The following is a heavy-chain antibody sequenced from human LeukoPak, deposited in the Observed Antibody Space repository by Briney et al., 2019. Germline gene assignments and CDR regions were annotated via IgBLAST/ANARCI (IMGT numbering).Heavy chain of an antibody. CDR3: ARVGDMGGTHYYYSMDV. D-gene: IGHD1-1*01. J-gene: IGHJ6*02. V-gene: IGHV1-18*01. Sequence: ASVKVSCKASGYTFTSYGISWVRQAPGQGLEWMGWISAYNGNTNYAQKLQGRVTMTTDTSTSTAYMELRSLRSDDTAVYYCARVGDMGGTHYYYSMDVWGQGTAVTVSS. CDR2: ISAYNGNT. CDR1: GYTFTSYG.